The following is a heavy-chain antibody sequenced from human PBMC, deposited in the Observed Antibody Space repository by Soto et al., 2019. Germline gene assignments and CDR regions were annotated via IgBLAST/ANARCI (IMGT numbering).Heavy chain of an antibody. J-gene: IGHJ5*02. CDR3: ARERYSSGWHDWGFDP. CDR1: GGSISSYY. CDR2: IYYSGST. Sequence: QVQLQESGPGLVKPSETLSLTCTVSGGSISSYYWSWIRQPPGKGLEWIGYIYYSGSTNYNPSLKGGVTRSVDTRTTQLPRKLSPVTAADTAVYYCARERYSSGWHDWGFDPWGQGTLVTVSS. V-gene: IGHV4-59*01. D-gene: IGHD6-19*01.